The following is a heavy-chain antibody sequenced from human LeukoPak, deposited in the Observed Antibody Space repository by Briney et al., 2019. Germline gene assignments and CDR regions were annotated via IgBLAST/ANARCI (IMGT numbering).Heavy chain of an antibody. CDR1: RFTFTNAW. D-gene: IGHD2-8*02. CDR3: STLSDTKAHESCPGGFCHGTY. CDR2: IKRIPDGGAT. J-gene: IGHJ4*02. Sequence: GGSLRLSCAASRFTFTNAWMTWVRQAPGKGLEMVGRIKRIPDGGATDYAAPVNGRFTISRDDSKNTLYLQMNSLKTEDTAVYYCSTLSDTKAHESCPGGFCHGTYWGQGTLVTVSS. V-gene: IGHV3-15*01.